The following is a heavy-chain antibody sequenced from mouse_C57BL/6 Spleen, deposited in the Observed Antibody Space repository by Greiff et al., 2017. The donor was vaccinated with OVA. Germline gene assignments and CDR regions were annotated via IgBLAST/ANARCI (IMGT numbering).Heavy chain of an antibody. CDR3: VRVPLYSSYDWYFDV. Sequence: EVQLKESGGGLVQPKGSLKLSCAASGFSFNTYAMNWVRQAPGKGLEWVARIRSKSNNYATYYADSVKDRFTISRDDSESMLYLQMNNLKTEDTAMYYCVRVPLYSSYDWYFDVWGTGTTVTVAS. J-gene: IGHJ1*03. CDR2: IRSKSNNYAT. D-gene: IGHD2-5*01. V-gene: IGHV10-1*01. CDR1: GFSFNTYA.